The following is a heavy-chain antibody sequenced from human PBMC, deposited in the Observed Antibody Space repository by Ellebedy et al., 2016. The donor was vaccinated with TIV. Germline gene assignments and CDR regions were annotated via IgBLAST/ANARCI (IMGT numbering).Heavy chain of an antibody. D-gene: IGHD1-14*01. CDR3: AKGRAGLSALEL. J-gene: IGHJ1*01. CDR1: GCTFSTCA. CDR2: ITSSGGST. V-gene: IGHV3-23*01. Sequence: PGGSLRLSCVASGCTFSTCAMSWVRQAPGRGLEWVSSITSSGGSTYYADSVKGRFTMSRDNSKYTLSLLMNSLRSEDTAVYYCAKGRAGLSALELWGPGTLVTVSS.